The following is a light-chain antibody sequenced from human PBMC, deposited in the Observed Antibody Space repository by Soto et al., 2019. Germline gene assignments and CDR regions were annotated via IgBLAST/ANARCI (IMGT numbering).Light chain of an antibody. V-gene: IGKV2-28*01. CDR3: MQGLQTPYT. J-gene: IGKJ2*01. CDR1: QSLLQSNGYSY. Sequence: DIVMTQSPLSMPVTPGEPASISCRSSQSLLQSNGYSYLDWYLQKPGQSPQLLIYLGSNRASGVPDRFSGSGSGTDFTLKISRVEAEDVGAYYCMQGLQTPYTFGQGTKLEIK. CDR2: LGS.